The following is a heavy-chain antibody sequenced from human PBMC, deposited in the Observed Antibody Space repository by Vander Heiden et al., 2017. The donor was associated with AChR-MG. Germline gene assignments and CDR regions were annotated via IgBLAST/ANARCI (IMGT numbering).Heavy chain of an antibody. CDR3: ASDYDVWFDP. V-gene: IGHV1-69*01. Sequence: QVQLVQPGAEVNKTGSSVKVSCKASGGTFGSYASSWVGQAPGQGREWMGGIIPIFGTANYAEKFQGRVTITANESTRTAYMELSSLRSEDKAVYYCASDYDVWFDPWGQGTLVTVSS. CDR2: IIPIFGTA. CDR1: GGTFGSYA. D-gene: IGHD5-12*01. J-gene: IGHJ5*02.